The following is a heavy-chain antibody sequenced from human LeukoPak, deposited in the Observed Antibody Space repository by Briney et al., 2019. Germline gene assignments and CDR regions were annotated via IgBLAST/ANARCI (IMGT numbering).Heavy chain of an antibody. J-gene: IGHJ4*02. V-gene: IGHV3-30*04. CDR2: ISYDGSNK. D-gene: IGHD3-22*01. Sequence: GGSLRLSCAASGFTFSSYAMHWVRQAPGKGLEWVAVISYDGSNKYYADSVKGRFTISRDNSKNTLYLQMNSLRAEDTAVYYCARPFPYYDRSRYYTDYWGQGTLVTVSS. CDR1: GFTFSSYA. CDR3: ARPFPYYDRSRYYTDY.